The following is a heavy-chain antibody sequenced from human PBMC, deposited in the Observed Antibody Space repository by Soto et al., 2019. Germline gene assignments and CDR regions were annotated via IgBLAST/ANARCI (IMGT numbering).Heavy chain of an antibody. D-gene: IGHD3-10*01. Sequence: SETLSLTCNVSGGPIKTGDYYWNWIRQPPGKGLEWIGYVFYSGATNYSPSLKSRAAISMDTSKNQFSLSLTSVTAADTAVYYCARAEFSYGHLLFWGQGIRVTVSS. CDR3: ARAEFSYGHLLF. CDR1: GGPIKTGDYY. CDR2: VFYSGAT. V-gene: IGHV4-30-4*01. J-gene: IGHJ4*02.